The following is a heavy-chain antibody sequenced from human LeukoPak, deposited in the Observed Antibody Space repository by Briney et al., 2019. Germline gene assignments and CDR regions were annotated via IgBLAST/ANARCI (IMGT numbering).Heavy chain of an antibody. J-gene: IGHJ4*02. CDR2: IYSGGST. CDR3: VRVDDYGDYPYYFDS. Sequence: GGSLRLSCAASGFVVSSKYMSLVRQAPGKGLEWVSVIYSGGSTYYADSVKGGFTISRDNSKNTVYLQMNSLRAEDTAVYYCVRVDDYGDYPYYFDSWGQGTLVTVSS. CDR1: GFVVSSKY. D-gene: IGHD4-17*01. V-gene: IGHV3-66*01.